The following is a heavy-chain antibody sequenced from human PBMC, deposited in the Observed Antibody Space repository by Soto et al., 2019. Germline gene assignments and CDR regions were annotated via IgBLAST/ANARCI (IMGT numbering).Heavy chain of an antibody. V-gene: IGHV4-61*01. J-gene: IGHJ4*02. CDR1: GDSVSNDNYY. CDR2: IYYSGTT. Sequence: SETLSLTCAVSGDSVSNDNYYWSWIRQPPGRGLEWIGYIYYSGTTNYNSYLKSRLSLSVDMSKNQFSLKLASVTAADTAVYFCARSQRGRTAFTFDYWGQGALVTVSS. CDR3: ARSQRGRTAFTFDY. D-gene: IGHD3-16*01.